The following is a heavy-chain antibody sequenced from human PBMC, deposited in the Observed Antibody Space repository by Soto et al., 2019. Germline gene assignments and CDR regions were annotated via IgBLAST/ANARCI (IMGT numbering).Heavy chain of an antibody. CDR3: AKEGRSGWLYYFDY. CDR2: ISGSGGST. V-gene: IGHV3-23*01. D-gene: IGHD6-19*01. J-gene: IGHJ4*02. Sequence: PGGSMRLSCAASGLTFSSYAMSWVRQAPGKGLEWVSGISGSGGSTYYADSVKGRFTISRDNSKNTLYLQMNSLRAEDTAVYYCAKEGRSGWLYYFDYWGQGTLVTVSS. CDR1: GLTFSSYA.